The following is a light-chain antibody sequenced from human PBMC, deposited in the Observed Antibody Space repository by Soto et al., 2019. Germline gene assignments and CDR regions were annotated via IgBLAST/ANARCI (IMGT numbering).Light chain of an antibody. J-gene: IGKJ1*01. CDR1: QSVSSSY. V-gene: IGKV3-20*01. Sequence: EIVLTQSPGTQSLSPGERATLSCRASQSVSSSYLAWYQQKPGQAPRLLIYGASSRATGVPDRFSGSGSGTDFTLTISRLEPEDFAVYYCQQYGSSSWTFGQGTKVDSK. CDR2: GAS. CDR3: QQYGSSSWT.